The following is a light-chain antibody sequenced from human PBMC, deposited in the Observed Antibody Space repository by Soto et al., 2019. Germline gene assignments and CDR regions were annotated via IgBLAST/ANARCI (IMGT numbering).Light chain of an antibody. J-gene: IGKJ5*01. V-gene: IGKV3-20*01. CDR1: QSVGSSY. CDR2: GAS. CDR3: QQYGGSPIT. Sequence: EMVLTPSPVTLALSPGHSEPISCRVSQSVGSSYLAWYQQTPGQAPTLLMSGASNRASGVPVRFSGSGSGTDFTLTITRLEPEDFALYYCQQYGGSPITFGLGTRLEIK.